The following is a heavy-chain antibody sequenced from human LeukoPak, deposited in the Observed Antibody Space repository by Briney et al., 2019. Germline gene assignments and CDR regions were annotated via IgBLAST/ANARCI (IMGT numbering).Heavy chain of an antibody. CDR1: GGTFSSYA. CDR3: ARGTDCSGGSCYYYYGMDV. CDR2: IIPILGIA. V-gene: IGHV1-69*04. Sequence: SVKVSCKASGGTFSSYAISWVRQAPGQGLEWMGRIIPILGIANYAQKFQGGVTITADKSTSTAYMELSSLRSEDTAVYYCARGTDCSGGSCYYYYGMDVWGQGTTVTVSS. D-gene: IGHD2-15*01. J-gene: IGHJ6*02.